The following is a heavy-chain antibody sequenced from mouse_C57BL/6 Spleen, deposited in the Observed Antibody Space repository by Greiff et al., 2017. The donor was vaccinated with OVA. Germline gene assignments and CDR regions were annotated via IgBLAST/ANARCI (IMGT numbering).Heavy chain of an antibody. D-gene: IGHD4-1*01. J-gene: IGHJ3*01. CDR2: ISYDGSN. CDR3: ARGPRWDWFAY. CDR1: GYSITSGYY. V-gene: IGHV3-6*01. Sequence: EVQLQESGPGLVKPSQSLSLTCSVTGYSITSGYYWNWIRQFPGNKLEWMGYISYDGSNNYNPSLKNRISITRDTSKNQFFLKLNSVTTEDTATYYCARGPRWDWFAYWGQGTLVTVSA.